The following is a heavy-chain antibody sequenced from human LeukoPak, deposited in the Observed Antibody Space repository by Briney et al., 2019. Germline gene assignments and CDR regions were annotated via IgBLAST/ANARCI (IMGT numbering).Heavy chain of an antibody. J-gene: IGHJ4*02. V-gene: IGHV3-48*01. CDR2: IGIDSGNT. CDR1: GFTFSDYS. Sequence: PGGSLRLSCAASGFTFSDYSMNWVRQAPGEGLEWISYIGIDSGNTNYADSVKGRFTISGDKAKNSLYLQMSSLRVEDTAVYYCARDYKYAFDNWGQGTLVTVSS. D-gene: IGHD5-24*01. CDR3: ARDYKYAFDN.